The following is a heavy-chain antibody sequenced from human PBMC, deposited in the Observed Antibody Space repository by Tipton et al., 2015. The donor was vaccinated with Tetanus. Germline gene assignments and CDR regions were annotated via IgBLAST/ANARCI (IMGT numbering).Heavy chain of an antibody. Sequence: QLVQSGAEVKKPGSSMRLSCKASGNTFSSSTLSWVRQAPGHGLEWMGMIVPLFGSAYYAQKFQDRVTITADKSASTAYLDLRSRKSDDTAVYYCATVGAGLRRREGPLDSWGQGTMVTVSS. V-gene: IGHV1-69*06. J-gene: IGHJ3*02. CDR1: GNTFSSST. D-gene: IGHD1-1*01. CDR3: ATVGAGLRRREGPLDS. CDR2: IVPLFGSA.